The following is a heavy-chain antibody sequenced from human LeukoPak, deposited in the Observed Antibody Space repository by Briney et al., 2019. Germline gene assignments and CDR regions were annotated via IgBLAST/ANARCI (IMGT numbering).Heavy chain of an antibody. D-gene: IGHD1-26*01. CDR3: AKAVGATTYDAFDI. CDR1: GFTFDDYA. Sequence: PGRSLRLSCAASGFTFDDYAMHWVRQAPGKGLELVSGISWNSGSIGYADSVKGRFTISRDNAKNSLYLQMNSLRAEDMALYYCAKAVGATTYDAFDIWGQGTMVTVSS. V-gene: IGHV3-9*03. CDR2: ISWNSGSI. J-gene: IGHJ3*02.